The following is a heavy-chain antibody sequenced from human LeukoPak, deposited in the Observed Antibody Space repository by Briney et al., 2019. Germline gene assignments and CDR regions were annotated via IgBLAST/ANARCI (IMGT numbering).Heavy chain of an antibody. V-gene: IGHV3-23*01. J-gene: IGHJ3*02. Sequence: TGGSVRPSCAASGFTLSSYAMSWARQAPGTGLEWVSAISGSGGSTYYADTVKGRFTISIDNSKNTLYLQMNSQRAEDTAVYYCAKDRSRNELLDSFDIWGQGTMVTVSS. CDR1: GFTLSSYA. CDR3: AKDRSRNELLDSFDI. CDR2: ISGSGGST. D-gene: IGHD1-26*01.